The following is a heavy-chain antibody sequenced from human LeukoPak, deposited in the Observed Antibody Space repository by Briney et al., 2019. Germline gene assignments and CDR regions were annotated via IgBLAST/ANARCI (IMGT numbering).Heavy chain of an antibody. Sequence: NPGGSLRLSCTGSGFPFGDYAMSWYRQAPGKGLQWVAFIRGKGYGGTTEYAAPVKGRFTISRDDSKSIAYLQMDSLKIEDTAVYYCSRASPGTGCYALASDYWGQGSLVTVSS. D-gene: IGHD2-2*01. CDR3: SRASPGTGCYALASDY. CDR1: GFPFGDYA. CDR2: IRGKGYGGTT. V-gene: IGHV3-49*05. J-gene: IGHJ4*02.